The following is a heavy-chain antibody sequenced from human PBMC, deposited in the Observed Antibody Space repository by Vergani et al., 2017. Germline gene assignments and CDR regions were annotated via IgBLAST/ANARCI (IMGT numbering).Heavy chain of an antibody. J-gene: IGHJ4*02. V-gene: IGHV3-30*02. Sequence: QVQLVESGGGVVQRGGSLRLSCATSGFTLSNYDMQWICQGPVKGLEFVAFIQFDGSNQYYADSVKGRFTLSRDFSKNTLYLQMNSLRTDDTATYYCAKHFRGWGIDYWGQGTQVIVSS. CDR2: IQFDGSNQ. D-gene: IGHD3-16*01. CDR1: GFTLSNYD. CDR3: AKHFRGWGIDY.